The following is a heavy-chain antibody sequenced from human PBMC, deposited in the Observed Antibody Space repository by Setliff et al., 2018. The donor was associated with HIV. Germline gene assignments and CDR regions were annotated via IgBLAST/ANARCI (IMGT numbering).Heavy chain of an antibody. Sequence: GGSLRLSCETSGFIFTNAWMSWVRQSPRKGLEWLARIKSKSDGGATSYAAPVKDRFTISRDDSRNTLYLQMNSMKSDDTATYYCVGHYYDPLTGYYVWFFDVWGRGTLVTVSS. CDR2: IKSKSDGGAT. D-gene: IGHD3-9*01. J-gene: IGHJ2*01. CDR1: GFIFTNAW. V-gene: IGHV3-15*05. CDR3: VGHYYDPLTGYYVWFFDV.